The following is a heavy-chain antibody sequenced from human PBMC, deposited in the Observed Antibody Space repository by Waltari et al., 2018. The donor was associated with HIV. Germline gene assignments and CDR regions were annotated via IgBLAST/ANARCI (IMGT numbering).Heavy chain of an antibody. D-gene: IGHD6-19*01. CDR3: ARGRSPYSSGWYASEY. J-gene: IGHJ4*02. V-gene: IGHV4-34*01. CDR1: GGSFSGYY. Sequence: QVQLQQWGEGLLKPSETLSLNCDVYGGSFSGYYWSWIRTPPGKGLEWIVEINHSGSTNYKPSLKSRVTISVDTSKNQFSLKLSSVTAADTAVYYCARGRSPYSSGWYASEYWGQGTLVTVSS. CDR2: INHSGST.